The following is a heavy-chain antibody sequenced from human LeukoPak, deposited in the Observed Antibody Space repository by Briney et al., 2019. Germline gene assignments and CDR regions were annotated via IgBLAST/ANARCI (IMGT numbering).Heavy chain of an antibody. CDR3: ARSLGLLRFLEWLFGY. Sequence: ASVKVSCKASGYTFTGYYMHWVRQAPGQGLEWMGWINPNSGGTNYAQKFQGRVTMTRDTSISTAYMELSRLRSDDTAVYYCARSLGLLRFLEWLFGYWGQGTLVTVSP. CDR2: INPNSGGT. CDR1: GYTFTGYY. V-gene: IGHV1-2*02. J-gene: IGHJ4*02. D-gene: IGHD3-3*01.